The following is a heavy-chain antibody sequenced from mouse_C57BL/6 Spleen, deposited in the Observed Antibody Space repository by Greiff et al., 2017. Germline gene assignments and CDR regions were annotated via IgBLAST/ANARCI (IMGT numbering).Heavy chain of an antibody. D-gene: IGHD1-1*01. J-gene: IGHJ2*01. CDR2: IHPSDSDT. Sequence: QVQLQQPGAELVKPGASVKVSCKASGYTFTSYWMHWVKQRPGQGLEWIGRIHPSDSDTNYNQKFKGKATLTVDKSSSTAYMQLSSLTSEDSAVYYCARRSGGLITTVVATDYFDYWGQGTTLTVSS. V-gene: IGHV1-74*01. CDR1: GYTFTSYW. CDR3: ARRSGGLITTVVATDYFDY.